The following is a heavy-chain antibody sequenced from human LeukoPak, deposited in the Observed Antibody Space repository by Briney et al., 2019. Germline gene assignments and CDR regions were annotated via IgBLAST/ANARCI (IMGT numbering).Heavy chain of an antibody. CDR3: ARWKRIMITFGGVTPNYWFDP. J-gene: IGHJ5*02. CDR2: INHSGST. V-gene: IGHV4-39*07. CDR1: GDSISNSPYY. D-gene: IGHD3-16*01. Sequence: QPSETLSLTCTVSGDSISNSPYYWSWIRQPPGKGLEWIGEINHSGSTNYNPSLKSRVTISVDTSKNQFSLKLSSVTAADTAVYYCARWKRIMITFGGVTPNYWFDPWGQGTLVTVSS.